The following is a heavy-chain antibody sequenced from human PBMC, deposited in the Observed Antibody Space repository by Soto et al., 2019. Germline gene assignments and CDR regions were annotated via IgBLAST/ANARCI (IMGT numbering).Heavy chain of an antibody. CDR1: GGSFSGYY. CDR2: INHSGST. J-gene: IGHJ3*02. D-gene: IGHD3-3*01. V-gene: IGHV4-34*01. Sequence: SETLSLTCAVYGGSFSGYYWSWIRQPPGKGLEWIGEINHSGSTNYNPSLKSRVTISVDTSKNQFSLKLSSVTAADTAVYHCARMSSPTYYDFWSPRMGAFDIWGQGTMVTVSS. CDR3: ARMSSPTYYDFWSPRMGAFDI.